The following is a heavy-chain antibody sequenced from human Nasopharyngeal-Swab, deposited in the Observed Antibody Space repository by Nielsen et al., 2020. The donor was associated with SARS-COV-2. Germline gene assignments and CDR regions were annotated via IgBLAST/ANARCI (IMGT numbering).Heavy chain of an antibody. CDR2: IKPDGSEK. CDR1: GFTFSDHW. V-gene: IGHV3-7*01. Sequence: GESLKISCVVSGFTFSDHWMNWVRQAPGKGLEWVANIKPDGSEKYYVDSVKGRFTISRDNSKNTLYLQMNSLRAEDTAVYYCAKVPLVGAIGGYWGQGTLVTVSS. D-gene: IGHD1-26*01. J-gene: IGHJ4*02. CDR3: AKVPLVGAIGGY.